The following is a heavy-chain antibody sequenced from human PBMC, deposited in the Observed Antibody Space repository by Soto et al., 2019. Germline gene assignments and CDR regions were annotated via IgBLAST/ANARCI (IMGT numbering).Heavy chain of an antibody. Sequence: QVQLQESGPGLVKPSETLSLICSVSGDSISSYSWSWIRQPAGKGLEWLGRVYRGTSNYNPSLKSRVTMSSDTSRSQFSLKLNSVTAADTAVYYCARGGQDFWSGPFDYWGQGALVTVSS. D-gene: IGHD3-3*01. CDR2: VYRGTS. CDR3: ARGGQDFWSGPFDY. CDR1: GDSISSYS. V-gene: IGHV4-4*07. J-gene: IGHJ4*02.